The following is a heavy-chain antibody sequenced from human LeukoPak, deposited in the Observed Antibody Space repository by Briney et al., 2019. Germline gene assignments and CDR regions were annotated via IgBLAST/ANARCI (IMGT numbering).Heavy chain of an antibody. J-gene: IGHJ5*02. Sequence: GGSLRLSCAASGFTFSSYWMSWVRQAPGKGLEWVANIKQDGSEKYYVDSVKGRFTISSDNAKNSLYLQMNSLRAEDTAVYYCARGGVGASSKYNWFDPWGQGTLVTVSS. V-gene: IGHV3-7*01. CDR2: IKQDGSEK. D-gene: IGHD1-26*01. CDR1: GFTFSSYW. CDR3: ARGGVGASSKYNWFDP.